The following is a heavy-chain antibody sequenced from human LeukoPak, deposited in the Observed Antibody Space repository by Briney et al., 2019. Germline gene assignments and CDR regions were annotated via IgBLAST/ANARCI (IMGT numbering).Heavy chain of an antibody. CDR3: ARQRQYFDWLFDY. V-gene: IGHV4-4*07. CDR2: IYTSGNT. Sequence: SETLSLPCSASGGSIRSYYWSWIRQPAGKGLEWIGRIYTSGNTNYNPSLKSRVTISVDTSKNQFSLKLSSVTAADTAVYYCARQRQYFDWLFDYWGQGTLVTVSS. J-gene: IGHJ4*02. D-gene: IGHD3-9*01. CDR1: GGSIRSYY.